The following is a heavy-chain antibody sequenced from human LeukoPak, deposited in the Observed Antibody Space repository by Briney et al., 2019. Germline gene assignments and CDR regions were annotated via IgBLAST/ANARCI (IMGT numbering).Heavy chain of an antibody. Sequence: GGSLRLSCAASGFTFSSYWMNWARQAPGKGLELVASINHNGNVNYYVDSVKGRFTISRDNAKNSLYLQMSNLRAEDTAVYFCARGGGLDVWGQGATVTVSS. CDR1: GFTFSSYW. D-gene: IGHD3-16*01. J-gene: IGHJ6*02. V-gene: IGHV3-7*03. CDR3: ARGGGLDV. CDR2: INHNGNVN.